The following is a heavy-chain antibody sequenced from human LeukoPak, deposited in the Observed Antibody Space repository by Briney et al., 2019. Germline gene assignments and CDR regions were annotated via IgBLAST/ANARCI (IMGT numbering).Heavy chain of an antibody. D-gene: IGHD3-10*01. J-gene: IGHJ4*02. Sequence: SETLSLTCAVYGGSFSGHYWSLLRQPLGKGLEWIGEINHSGSTKYNPSLKSRVTISIDTSKNQFSLKLSSVTAADTAVYYCARGGSMVRGVIISPFFDYWGQGSLVTVSS. CDR3: ARGGSMVRGVIISPFFDY. CDR2: INHSGST. CDR1: GGSFSGHY. V-gene: IGHV4-34*01.